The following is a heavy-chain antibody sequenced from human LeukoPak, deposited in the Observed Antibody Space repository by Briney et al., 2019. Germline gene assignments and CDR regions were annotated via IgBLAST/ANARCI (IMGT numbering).Heavy chain of an antibody. V-gene: IGHV4-34*01. CDR2: INHSGST. D-gene: IGHD5-18*01. J-gene: IGHJ4*02. CDR1: GGSFSGYY. CDR3: ARGWRLWARSAHFDY. Sequence: SETLSLTCAVYGGSFSGYYWSWIRQPPGKGLEWIGEINHSGSTNYNPSLKSRVTISVDTSKNQSSLKLSSVTAADTAVYYCARGWRLWARSAHFDYWGQGTLVTVSS.